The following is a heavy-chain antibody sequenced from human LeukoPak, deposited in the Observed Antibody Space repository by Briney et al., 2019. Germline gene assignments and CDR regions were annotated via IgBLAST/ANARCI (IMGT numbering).Heavy chain of an antibody. V-gene: IGHV4-59*01. D-gene: IGHD3-16*01. CDR3: ARGGRANRGNGLDP. CDR2: IYNNGST. CDR1: GGSISSYY. J-gene: IGHJ5*02. Sequence: SETLSLTCTVSGGSISSYYWSWSRQPPGKGPEWIGYIYNNGSTNYNPTPTSRGTISVDASKNQFYLKLSSVTAADTAVYYCARGGRANRGNGLDPWGQGTLVTVSS.